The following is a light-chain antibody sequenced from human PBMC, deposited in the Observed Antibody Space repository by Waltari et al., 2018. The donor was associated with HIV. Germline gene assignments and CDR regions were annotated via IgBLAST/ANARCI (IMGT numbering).Light chain of an antibody. CDR3: QQYYSSPRT. Sequence: DIVMTQSPDSLAVSLGERATIKCKSSQSVLYSSNNKSYLAWYQQKPGQSPKLLIYWASTRESGVPDRFSGSGSGTDFSLTISGLQAEDVAAYYCQQYYSSPRTFGQGTKVVIK. CDR1: QSVLYSSNNKSY. CDR2: WAS. J-gene: IGKJ1*01. V-gene: IGKV4-1*01.